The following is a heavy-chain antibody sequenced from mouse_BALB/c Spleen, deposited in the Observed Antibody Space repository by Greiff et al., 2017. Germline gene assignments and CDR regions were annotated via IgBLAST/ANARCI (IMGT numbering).Heavy chain of an antibody. D-gene: IGHD1-1*01. CDR1: GYAFTNYL. J-gene: IGHJ2*01. Sequence: QVQLKQSGAELVRPGTSVKVSCTASGYAFTNYLIAWVKQRPGQGLEWIGVINPGSGGTNYNEKFKGKATLTADKSSSTTYMQLSSLTSDDSAVYFCARGTTVVAGDYWGQGTTLTVSS. CDR3: ARGTTVVAGDY. V-gene: IGHV1-54*03. CDR2: INPGSGGT.